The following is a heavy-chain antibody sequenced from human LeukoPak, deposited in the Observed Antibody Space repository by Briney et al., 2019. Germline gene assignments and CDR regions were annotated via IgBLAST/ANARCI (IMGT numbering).Heavy chain of an antibody. CDR1: GYSFTSYW. J-gene: IGHJ6*03. Sequence: GESLKISCKGSGYSFTSYWIGWVRQMPGEGLEWMGIIYPDDSDTRYSPSLEGQVIISVDKSISTAYLQWSSLKASDTATYYCARHGHCTNGVCYSNYYYYMDVWGKGTTVTVSS. CDR2: IYPDDSDT. CDR3: ARHGHCTNGVCYSNYYYYMDV. V-gene: IGHV5-51*01. D-gene: IGHD2-8*01.